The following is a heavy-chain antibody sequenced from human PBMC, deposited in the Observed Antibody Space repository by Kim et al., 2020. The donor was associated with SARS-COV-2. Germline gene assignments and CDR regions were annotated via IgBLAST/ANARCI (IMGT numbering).Heavy chain of an antibody. CDR3: TSLGMVRGYGMDV. D-gene: IGHD3-10*01. J-gene: IGHJ6*02. V-gene: IGHV3-73*01. Sequence: YAASVKGRFTIARDDSKNTAYLQMNSLKTEDTAVYYCTSLGMVRGYGMDVWGQGTTVTVSS.